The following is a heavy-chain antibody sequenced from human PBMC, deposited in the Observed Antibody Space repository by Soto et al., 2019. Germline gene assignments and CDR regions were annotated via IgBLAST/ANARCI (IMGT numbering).Heavy chain of an antibody. CDR1: GGSISGYY. CDR2: IYYSGST. Sequence: SETLSLTCSVSGGSISGYYWGWIRQPPGKGLEWIGYIYYSGSTNYNPSLKSRVTISVDTSKNQFSLKLTSVTAADTAVYYCARHRIAAAALDYWGQGTPVTVSS. J-gene: IGHJ4*02. V-gene: IGHV4-59*08. CDR3: ARHRIAAAALDY. D-gene: IGHD6-13*01.